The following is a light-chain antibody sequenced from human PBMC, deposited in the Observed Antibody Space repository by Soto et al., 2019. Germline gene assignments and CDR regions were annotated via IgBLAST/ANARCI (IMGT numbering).Light chain of an antibody. J-gene: IGLJ1*01. CDR1: SRDIGTFNY. Sequence: QSVLTQPASVSGSPGQSITISCTGTSRDIGTFNYVSWYQQHPGKAPKLMIFEVSNRPSGVSYRFSGSRSGNTASLTISGLQAEDEADYFCKSYAGSNTYVFGSGTKVTVL. V-gene: IGLV2-14*01. CDR3: KSYAGSNTYV. CDR2: EVS.